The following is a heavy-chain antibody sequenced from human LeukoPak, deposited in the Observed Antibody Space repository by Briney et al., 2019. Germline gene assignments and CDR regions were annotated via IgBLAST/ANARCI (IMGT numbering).Heavy chain of an antibody. CDR3: AKDKGYDSSGYYYSD. CDR1: GFTFSSYA. CDR2: ISGSGGST. D-gene: IGHD3-22*01. Sequence: GGFLRLSCAASGFTFSSYAMSWVRQAPGKGLEWVSAISGSGGSTYYADSVKGRFTISRDNSKNTLYLQMNSLRAEDTAVYYCAKDKGYDSSGYYYSDWGQGTLVTVSS. V-gene: IGHV3-23*01. J-gene: IGHJ4*02.